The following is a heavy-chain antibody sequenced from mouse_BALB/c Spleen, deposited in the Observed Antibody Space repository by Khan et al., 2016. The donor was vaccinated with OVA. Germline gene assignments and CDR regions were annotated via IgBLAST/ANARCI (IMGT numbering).Heavy chain of an antibody. V-gene: IGHV2-6-1*01. CDR1: GFSLTNYG. CDR2: IWSDGRT. J-gene: IGHJ1*01. CDR3: ARQDYPGYFDV. Sequence: QVQLKESGPGPVAPSQSLSITCTISGFSLTNYGVHWVRQPAGKGLEWLVVIWSDGRTSYNSALKSRLSISNDNSKSQVFLKVNSLQTDDTAIAYCARQDYPGYFDVWGAGTTVTVSS. D-gene: IGHD2-13*01.